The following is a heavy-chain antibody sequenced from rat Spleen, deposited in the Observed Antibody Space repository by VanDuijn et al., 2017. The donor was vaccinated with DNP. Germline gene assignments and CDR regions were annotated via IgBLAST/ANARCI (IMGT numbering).Heavy chain of an antibody. CDR2: MSSGGGT. V-gene: IGHV2S8*01. Sequence: QVQLKESGPGLVQPSRTLSLTCTVSGFSLTSYGVSWVRQPPGKGLEWIAAMSSGGGTYYNLGLKSRLSISRDTSKSQVFLKMNSLQTEDTAIYFCTREDYSNYIYSFAFWGQGTLVTVSS. J-gene: IGHJ3*01. D-gene: IGHD1-2*01. CDR1: GFSLTSYG. CDR3: TREDYSNYIYSFAF.